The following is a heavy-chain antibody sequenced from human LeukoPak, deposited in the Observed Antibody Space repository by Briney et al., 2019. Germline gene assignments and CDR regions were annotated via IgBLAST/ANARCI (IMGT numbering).Heavy chain of an antibody. J-gene: IGHJ6*03. CDR3: ARLRVAGTVYYYYYYMDV. D-gene: IGHD6-19*01. CDR2: IYTTGST. CDR1: GGSISSYY. Sequence: SETLSLTCTVSGGSISSYYWSWIRQPAGKGLECIGPIYTTGSTYYNPSLKSRVTISVDTSKNQFSLKLSSVTAADTAVYYCARLRVAGTVYYYYYYMDVWGKGTTVTISS. V-gene: IGHV4-4*07.